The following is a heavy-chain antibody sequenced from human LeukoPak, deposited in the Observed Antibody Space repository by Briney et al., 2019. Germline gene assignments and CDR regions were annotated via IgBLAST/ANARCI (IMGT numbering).Heavy chain of an antibody. D-gene: IGHD2-21*01. J-gene: IGHJ4*02. CDR2: ISGSGTTT. Sequence: TGGSLRLSCAASGFTFSSFAMSWVRQAPGKGLEWVSGISGSGTTTSYADSVKGRFTISRDNSKNTLYLQMNSLRAEDAAVYFCAKAPVTSCRGAYCYPFDSWGQGTLVTVSS. CDR3: AKAPVTSCRGAYCYPFDS. CDR1: GFTFSSFA. V-gene: IGHV3-23*01.